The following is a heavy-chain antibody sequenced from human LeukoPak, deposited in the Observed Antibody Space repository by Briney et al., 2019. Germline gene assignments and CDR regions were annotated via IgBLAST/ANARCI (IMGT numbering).Heavy chain of an antibody. CDR2: IYYSGST. J-gene: IGHJ4*02. V-gene: IGHV4-31*03. CDR1: GGSISSGGYY. CDR3: ARANGGNSPFDY. Sequence: SETLSLTCTVSGGSISSGGYYWSWIRQHPGKGLEWIGYIYYSGSTYYNPSLKSRVTISVDTSKNQFSLKLSSVTAADTAVYYCARANGGNSPFDYWGQGTLVTVSS. D-gene: IGHD4-23*01.